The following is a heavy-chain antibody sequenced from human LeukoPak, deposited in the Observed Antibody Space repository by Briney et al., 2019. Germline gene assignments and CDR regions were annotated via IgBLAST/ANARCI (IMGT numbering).Heavy chain of an antibody. D-gene: IGHD4-17*01. J-gene: IGHJ4*02. CDR2: INHNGNVN. Sequence: GGSPRLSCAASGFTFSSYWMNWARQAPGKGLEWVASINHNGNVNYYVDSVKGRFTISRDNAKNTLYLQMNSLRAEDTAVYYCASHDYGDYVFDYWGQGTLVTVSS. CDR3: ASHDYGDYVFDY. V-gene: IGHV3-7*01. CDR1: GFTFSSYW.